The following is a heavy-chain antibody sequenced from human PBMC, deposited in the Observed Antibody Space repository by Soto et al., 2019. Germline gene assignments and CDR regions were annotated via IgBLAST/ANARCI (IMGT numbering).Heavy chain of an antibody. J-gene: IGHJ4*02. D-gene: IGHD2-21*02. CDR3: ARGGGIVVVTAPYDH. CDR2: IYYSGST. V-gene: IGHV4-30-4*02. Sequence: SDTLSLTCTVSGGSISSGDYYWSWIRQPPGKGLEWIGYIYYSGSTYYNPSLKSRVTISVDTSKNQFSLKLSSVTAADTAVYYCARGGGIVVVTAPYDHWGQGTLVTVSS. CDR1: GGSISSGDYY.